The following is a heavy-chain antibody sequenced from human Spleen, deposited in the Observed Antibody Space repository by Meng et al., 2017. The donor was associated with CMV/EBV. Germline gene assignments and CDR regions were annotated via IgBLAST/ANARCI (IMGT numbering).Heavy chain of an antibody. CDR1: GGSISSSSYY. CDR2: IYYSGST. Sequence: GSLRLSCTVSGGSISSSSYYWGWIRQPPGKGLEWIGSIYYSGSTYYNPSLKSRVTISVDTSKNQFSLKLSSVTAADTAVYYCARGDIVVVPAAMAGYGMDVWGQGTTVTVSS. J-gene: IGHJ6*02. V-gene: IGHV4-39*01. CDR3: ARGDIVVVPAAMAGYGMDV. D-gene: IGHD2-2*01.